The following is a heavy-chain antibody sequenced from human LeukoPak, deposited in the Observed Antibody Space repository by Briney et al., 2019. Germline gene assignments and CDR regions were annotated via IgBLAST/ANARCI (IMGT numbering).Heavy chain of an antibody. V-gene: IGHV1-69*05. J-gene: IGHJ6*03. CDR3: VSWTRPSEYYYYMDV. Sequence: ASVKVSCKASGGTFSSYAISWVRQAPGQGLEWMGGIIPIFGTANYAQKFQGRVTITTDESTSTAYMELSSLRSEDTAVYYCVSWTRPSEYYYYMDVWGRGTTVTVSS. CDR2: IIPIFGTA. D-gene: IGHD3/OR15-3a*01. CDR1: GGTFSSYA.